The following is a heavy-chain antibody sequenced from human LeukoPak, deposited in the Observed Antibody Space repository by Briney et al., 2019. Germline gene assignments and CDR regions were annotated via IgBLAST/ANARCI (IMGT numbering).Heavy chain of an antibody. V-gene: IGHV4-34*01. J-gene: IGHJ4*02. D-gene: IGHD6-19*01. CDR1: GGSFSGYY. CDR2: INHSGST. Sequence: SETLSLTCAVYGGSFSGYYWNWIRQPPGKGLEWIGEINHSGSTNYNPSLKSRVTISVDTSKNQFSLKLSSVTAADTAVYYCARRSQWLVRAFDYWGQGTLVTVSS. CDR3: ARRSQWLVRAFDY.